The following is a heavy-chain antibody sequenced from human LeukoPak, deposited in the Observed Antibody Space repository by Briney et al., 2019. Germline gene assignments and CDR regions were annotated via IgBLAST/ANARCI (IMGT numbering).Heavy chain of an antibody. CDR3: ARDRDSGYSSGWYPLGN. CDR1: GFTVSSNY. V-gene: IGHV3-53*01. CDR2: IYSGGST. J-gene: IGHJ4*02. Sequence: GGSLRLSCAASGFTVSSNYMSWVRQAPGKGLEWVSVIYSGGSTCYADSVKGRFTISRDNSKNTLYLQMNSLRAEDTAVYYCARDRDSGYSSGWYPLGNWGQGTLVTVSS. D-gene: IGHD6-19*01.